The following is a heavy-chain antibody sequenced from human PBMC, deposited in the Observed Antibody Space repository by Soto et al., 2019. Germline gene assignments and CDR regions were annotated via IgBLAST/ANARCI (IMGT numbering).Heavy chain of an antibody. D-gene: IGHD1-26*01. J-gene: IGHJ4*02. CDR3: AKAAYSGSYFAY. V-gene: IGHV3-30*18. CDR2: ISYDGSNK. CDR1: GFTFSSYG. Sequence: QVQLVESGGGVVQPGRSLRLSCAASGFTFSSYGMHWVRQAPGKGLEWVAVISYDGSNKYYADSVKGRFTISRDNSKNTLYLQMNSLRAEDTAVYYCAKAAYSGSYFAYWGQGTLVTVSS.